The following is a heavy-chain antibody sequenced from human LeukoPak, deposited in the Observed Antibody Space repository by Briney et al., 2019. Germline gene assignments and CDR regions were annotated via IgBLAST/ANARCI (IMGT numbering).Heavy chain of an antibody. Sequence: ASVKVSXKASGYTFTGYYMHWVRRAPGQGLEWMGRINPNNGGTDYAQKFQGRVTITRDTSISTVYMELSRLRSDDTAVYYCARESAVAAYFDSWGQGTLVTVSS. CDR1: GYTFTGYY. J-gene: IGHJ4*02. V-gene: IGHV1-2*06. CDR2: INPNNGGT. D-gene: IGHD6-19*01. CDR3: ARESAVAAYFDS.